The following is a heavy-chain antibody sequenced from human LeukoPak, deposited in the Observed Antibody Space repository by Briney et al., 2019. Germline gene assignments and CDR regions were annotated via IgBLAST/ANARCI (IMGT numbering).Heavy chain of an antibody. D-gene: IGHD2-15*01. V-gene: IGHV1-18*01. CDR2: ISTYNGNT. CDR1: GYTFTSHG. Sequence: GASVKVSCKASGYTFTSHGISWVRHAPGQGLEWMGWISTYNGNTNYAQKLQGRVSMTTDTSTSTAYMDLRSLRSDDTAVYYCAREYCSGGSCYSRHIDYWGQGTLVTVSS. J-gene: IGHJ4*02. CDR3: AREYCSGGSCYSRHIDY.